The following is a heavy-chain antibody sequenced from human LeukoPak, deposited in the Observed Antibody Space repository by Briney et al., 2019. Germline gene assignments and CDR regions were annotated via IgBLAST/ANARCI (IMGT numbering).Heavy chain of an antibody. CDR2: IYTSGST. J-gene: IGHJ6*03. D-gene: IGHD5-18*01. V-gene: IGHV4-4*07. CDR1: GVSISSYY. CDR3: ARGRYSYGPQNYDYMDV. Sequence: SETLSLTCTVSGVSISSYYWTWIRQSAGKGLEWIGRIYTSGSTYYNPSLKSRVSMSVDTSKNQFSLKLSSVTAADTAVYYCARGRYSYGPQNYDYMDVWGNGTTVTISS.